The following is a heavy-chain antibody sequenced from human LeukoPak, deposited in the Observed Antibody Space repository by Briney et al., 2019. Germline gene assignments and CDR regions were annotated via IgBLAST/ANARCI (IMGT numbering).Heavy chain of an antibody. V-gene: IGHV3-30*02. CDR1: GFTFSSYG. Sequence: PGGSLRLSCAASGFTFSSYGMHWVRQAPGKGLEWVAFIRYDGSNKYYADSVKGRFTISRDNSKNTLYLQMNSLRAEDTAVYYCATVGATIGPTRFPIVDYWGQGTLVTVSS. CDR2: IRYDGSNK. J-gene: IGHJ4*02. CDR3: ATVGATIGPTRFPIVDY. D-gene: IGHD1-26*01.